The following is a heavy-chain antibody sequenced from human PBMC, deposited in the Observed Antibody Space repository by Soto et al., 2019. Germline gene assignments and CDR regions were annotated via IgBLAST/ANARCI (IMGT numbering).Heavy chain of an antibody. CDR3: STRAYDTNGYYRFDP. D-gene: IGHD3-22*01. V-gene: IGHV4-34*01. CDR1: GGSFSAHS. J-gene: IGHJ5*01. Sequence: QVQLQQWGAGLLKPSETLSLTCAVHGGSFSAHSWTWIPQSPGKGLEWIGDINHSGRVNYSPSLKSRVTISLDTSKNQFSLTLSAVTAADTAMYYCSTRAYDTNGYYRFDPWGQGTLVTVSS. CDR2: INHSGRV.